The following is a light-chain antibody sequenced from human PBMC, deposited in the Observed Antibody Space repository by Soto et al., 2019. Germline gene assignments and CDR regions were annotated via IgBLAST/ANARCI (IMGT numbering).Light chain of an antibody. CDR1: SSNIGNNA. CDR2: YDD. CDR3: AAWDASLNGWV. V-gene: IGLV1-36*01. Sequence: QLVLTQPPSVSEAPRQRVTISCSGSSSNIGNNAVNWYQQLPGKAPKLLIYYDDLLPSGVSDRFSGSKSGTSASLAIRGLQSEDEAAYYCAAWDASLNGWVFGGVTKLTVL. J-gene: IGLJ3*02.